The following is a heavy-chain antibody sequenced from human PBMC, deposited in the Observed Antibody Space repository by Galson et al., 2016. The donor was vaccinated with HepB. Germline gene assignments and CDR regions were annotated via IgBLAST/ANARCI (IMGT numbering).Heavy chain of an antibody. CDR2: ISPITGST. CDR3: ARVFSPSYYYGAGSYYWFDP. V-gene: IGHV3-23*01. D-gene: IGHD3-10*01. J-gene: IGHJ5*02. CDR1: GFTFSNSA. Sequence: SLRLSCAASGFTFSNSAMSWFRQAPGKGLEWVSAISPITGSTHYADSVKGRFTISRDTSKNTLYLQMNSLRAEDTAVYYCARVFSPSYYYGAGSYYWFDPRGQGTLVTVSS.